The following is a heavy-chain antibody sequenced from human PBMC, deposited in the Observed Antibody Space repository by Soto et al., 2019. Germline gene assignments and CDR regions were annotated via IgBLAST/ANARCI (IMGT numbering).Heavy chain of an antibody. CDR1: GFTFSSYS. CDR2: VSGSGGST. V-gene: IGHV3-23*01. Sequence: EVQLLESGGGLVQPGGSLRLSCAASGFTFSSYSMSWVRQAPGKGLEWVSGVSGSGGSTYYADSVKGRFTISRDNSKKTLYLQMNSLRADDTAVYYCAKYPEVLPTYYFDDWGQGTLVTVSS. CDR3: AKYPEVLPTYYFDD. D-gene: IGHD3-10*01. J-gene: IGHJ4*02.